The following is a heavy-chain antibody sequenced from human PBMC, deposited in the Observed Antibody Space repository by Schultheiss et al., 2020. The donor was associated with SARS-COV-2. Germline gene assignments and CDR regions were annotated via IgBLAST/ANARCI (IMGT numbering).Heavy chain of an antibody. V-gene: IGHV1-69*13. CDR3: ARDRYYGSGSYYYYYGMDV. D-gene: IGHD3-10*01. Sequence: SVKVSCKASGYTFTSYGISWVRQAPGQGLEWMGGIIPIFGTANYAQKFQGRVTITADESTSTAYMELSSLRSEDTAVYYCARDRYYGSGSYYYYYGMDVWGQGTTVTVSS. CDR1: GYTFTSYG. CDR2: IIPIFGTA. J-gene: IGHJ6*02.